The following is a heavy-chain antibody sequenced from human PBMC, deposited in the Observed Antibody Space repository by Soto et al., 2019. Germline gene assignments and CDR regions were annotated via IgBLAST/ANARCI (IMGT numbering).Heavy chain of an antibody. CDR2: ISYDGSNK. Sequence: GGSLRLSCAASGFTFSSYGMHWVRQAPGKGLEWVAVISYDGSNKYYADSVKGRFTISRDNSKNTLYLQMNSLRAEDTAVYYCAKDRRAHGSGSYYIDWFDPWGQGTLVTVSS. CDR3: AKDRRAHGSGSYYIDWFDP. V-gene: IGHV3-30*18. CDR1: GFTFSSYG. D-gene: IGHD3-10*01. J-gene: IGHJ5*02.